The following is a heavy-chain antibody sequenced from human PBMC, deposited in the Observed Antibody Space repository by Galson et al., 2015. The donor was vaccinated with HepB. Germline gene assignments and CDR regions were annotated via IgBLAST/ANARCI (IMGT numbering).Heavy chain of an antibody. CDR2: LSISGDDA. D-gene: IGHD3-16*01. Sequence: LRLSCAASGFTFNNYAMSWVRRTAGKGLEWVAALSISGDDAYYAGSVKGRFTISRDNSKNTLFLQMNSLRAEDTAIYYCAKDSLGDDEFICSFDYWGQGALVTVSS. V-gene: IGHV3-23*01. CDR1: GFTFNNYA. J-gene: IGHJ4*02. CDR3: AKDSLGDDEFICSFDY.